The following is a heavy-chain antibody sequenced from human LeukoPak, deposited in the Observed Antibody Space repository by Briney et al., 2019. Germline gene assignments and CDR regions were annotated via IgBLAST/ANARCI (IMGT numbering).Heavy chain of an antibody. J-gene: IGHJ4*02. V-gene: IGHV1-46*01. CDR2: INPSGGST. CDR1: GYTFTSYY. Sequence: GASVKVSCKASGYTFTSYYMHWVRQAPGQGLEWMGIINPSGGSTSYAQKFQGRVTMTRDTSISTAYMELSRLRSDDTAVYYCARDRRGAYGDYATSYWGQGTLVTVSS. CDR3: ARDRRGAYGDYATSY. D-gene: IGHD4-17*01.